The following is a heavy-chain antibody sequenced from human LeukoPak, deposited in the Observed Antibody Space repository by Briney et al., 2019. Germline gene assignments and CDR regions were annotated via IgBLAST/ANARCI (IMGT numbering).Heavy chain of an antibody. CDR2: INSSGTK. D-gene: IGHD6-13*01. CDR1: GFTVNSYN. J-gene: IGHJ5*02. V-gene: IGHV3-48*02. Sequence: GVYLRLSCSASGFTVNSYNMNWVRQAPGKGLEWVSCINSSGTKYYRDSVKGRFTYSRDNGKSSLFLEMNSLRDEDTAVYYCARGPSSSSWSRFDPWGQGTLVTVSS. CDR3: ARGPSSSSWSRFDP.